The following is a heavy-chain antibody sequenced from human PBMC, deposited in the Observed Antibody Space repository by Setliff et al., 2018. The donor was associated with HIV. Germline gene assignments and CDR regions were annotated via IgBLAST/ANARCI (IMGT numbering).Heavy chain of an antibody. J-gene: IGHJ4*02. CDR1: GGSISSHYW. V-gene: IGHV2-26*01. Sequence: ETLSLTCTVSGGSISSHYWSWIRQPPGKALEWLAHIFSNDEKSYSTSLKSRLTISQDTSKSQVVLTVTNMDPVDTATYYCVRIRGSYGHEYWGQGTLVTVSS. CDR3: VRIRGSYGHEY. D-gene: IGHD1-26*01. CDR2: IFSNDEK.